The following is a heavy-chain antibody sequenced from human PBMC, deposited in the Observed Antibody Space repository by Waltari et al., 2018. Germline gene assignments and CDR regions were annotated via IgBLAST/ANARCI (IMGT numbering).Heavy chain of an antibody. Sequence: QVQLVQSGAEVKKPGSSVKVSCKASGGTFSSYAISWVRQAPGQGLEWMGRIIPILGIANYARKFQGRVTITADKSTSTACMELSSLRSEDTAVYYCAGEASSSWYLFQHWGQGTLVTVSS. J-gene: IGHJ1*01. D-gene: IGHD6-13*01. CDR2: IIPILGIA. CDR1: GGTFSSYA. CDR3: AGEASSSWYLFQH. V-gene: IGHV1-69*09.